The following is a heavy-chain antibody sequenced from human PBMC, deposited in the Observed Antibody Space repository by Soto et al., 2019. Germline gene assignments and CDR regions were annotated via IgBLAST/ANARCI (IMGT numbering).Heavy chain of an antibody. CDR3: ARACRRVVPAAMVPHYYYYYMDV. CDR1: GYTFTGYY. J-gene: IGHJ6*03. V-gene: IGHV1-8*02. CDR2: MNPNSGNT. Sequence: ASVKVSCKASGYTFTGYYMHWVRQATGQGLEWMGWMNPNSGNTGYAQKFQGRVTMTRNTSISTAYMELSSLRSEDTAVYYCARACRRVVPAAMVPHYYYYYMDVWGKGTTVTVSS. D-gene: IGHD2-2*01.